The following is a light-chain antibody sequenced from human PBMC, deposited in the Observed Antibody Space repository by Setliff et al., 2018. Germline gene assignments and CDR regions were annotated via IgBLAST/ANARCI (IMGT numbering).Light chain of an antibody. CDR1: SNDIGAYNF. V-gene: IGLV2-8*01. CDR2: DVT. J-gene: IGLJ1*01. Sequence: ALTQPPSASGSPGQSLTISCTGTSNDIGAYNFVSWYQQYPGKAPRLIIYDVTKRPSGVPDRFSGSKSGNTASLTVSGLQAEDEADYYCSSYAASYNPYVFGAGTKVTVL. CDR3: SSYAASYNPYV.